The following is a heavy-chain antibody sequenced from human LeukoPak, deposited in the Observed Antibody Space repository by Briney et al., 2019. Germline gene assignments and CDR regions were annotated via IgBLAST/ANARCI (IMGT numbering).Heavy chain of an antibody. V-gene: IGHV3-23*01. CDR3: AKAPASTRTFDY. Sequence: GGSLRLSCAASGFTFSSYVMRWVRQAPGKGLEWVSAITGGGDSTYYADSVRGRFTISRDNSKNTLYLQMDSLRAEDTAVYYCAKAPASTRTFDYWSQGTLVTVSS. J-gene: IGHJ4*02. D-gene: IGHD1-14*01. CDR1: GFTFSSYV. CDR2: ITGGGDST.